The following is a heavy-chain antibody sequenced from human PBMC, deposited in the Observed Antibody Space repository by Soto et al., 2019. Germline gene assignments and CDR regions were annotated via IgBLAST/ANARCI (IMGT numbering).Heavy chain of an antibody. Sequence: EVQLAESGGGLVQPGGSLRLSCAASGFTFSDHYMDWLRQAPGKGLEWVGRSRDKVHSHTTEYAASVKGRFTISRGDSENSLYLQMTSLKTEDTAVHYCARGVVSTGYVDYWCQGTLVTVSS. V-gene: IGHV3-72*01. J-gene: IGHJ4*02. CDR1: GFTFSDHY. CDR2: SRDKVHSHTT. CDR3: ARGVVSTGYVDY. D-gene: IGHD5-12*01.